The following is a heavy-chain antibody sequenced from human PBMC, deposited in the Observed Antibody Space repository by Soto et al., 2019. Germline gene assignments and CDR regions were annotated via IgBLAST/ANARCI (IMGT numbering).Heavy chain of an antibody. CDR1: GYTFTTYG. V-gene: IGHV1-18*01. CDR2: ISRYNNNT. Sequence: QVRLVQSGAEVKEPGASVKVSCKASGYTFTTYGISWVRKAPGQGLEWMGWISRYNNNTKNANEVQGRVTMTTDTSTTIADMELTSLRSDDKAGYYCAREYCSRTSCYFPDYWGQGTLVTVSS. CDR3: AREYCSRTSCYFPDY. D-gene: IGHD2-2*01. J-gene: IGHJ4*02.